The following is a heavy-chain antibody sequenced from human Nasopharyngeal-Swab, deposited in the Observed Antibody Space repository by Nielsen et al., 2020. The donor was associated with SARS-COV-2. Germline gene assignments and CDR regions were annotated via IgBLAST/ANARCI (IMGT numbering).Heavy chain of an antibody. CDR2: IIPIFGTA. J-gene: IGHJ6*03. CDR3: AVGATGYYYMDV. V-gene: IGHV1-69*13. D-gene: IGHD1-26*01. Sequence: SGKGSFKASGGTFSSYAISWVRQGPGQGLEWMGGIIPIFGTANYAQKFQGRVTITADESTSTAYMELSSLRSEDTAVYYCAVGATGYYYMDVWGKGTTVTVSS. CDR1: GGTFSSYA.